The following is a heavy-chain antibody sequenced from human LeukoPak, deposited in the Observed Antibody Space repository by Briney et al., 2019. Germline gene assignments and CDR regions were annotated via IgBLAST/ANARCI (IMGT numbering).Heavy chain of an antibody. D-gene: IGHD4/OR15-4a*01. CDR3: AKGAKPKDFDS. J-gene: IGHJ4*02. V-gene: IGHV4-38-2*02. CDR2: IYHSGST. Sequence: SETLSLTCTVSGYSISSGYYWGWIRQPPGKGLEWIGSIYHSGSTYYNPSLKSRVTISVDTSKNQFSLKLSSVTAADTAVYYCAKGAKPKDFDSWGQGTLVTVSS. CDR1: GYSISSGYY.